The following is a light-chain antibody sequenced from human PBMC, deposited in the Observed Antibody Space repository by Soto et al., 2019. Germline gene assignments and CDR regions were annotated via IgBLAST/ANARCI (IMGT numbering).Light chain of an antibody. V-gene: IGKV1-9*01. J-gene: IGKJ5*01. CDR2: AAS. Sequence: IQLTQSPSSLSASVVDRVIITCRASQGISSYLAWFQQEPGKAPKLLIYAASTLQSGVPSRFSGSGSGTEFTLTIRNLQPDDFATYFCQQYNSFSLITFGQGTRLEIK. CDR3: QQYNSFSLIT. CDR1: QGISSY.